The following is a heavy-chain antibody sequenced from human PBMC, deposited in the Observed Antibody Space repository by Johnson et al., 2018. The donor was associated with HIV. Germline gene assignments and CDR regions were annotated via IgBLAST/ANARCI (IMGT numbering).Heavy chain of an antibody. J-gene: IGHJ3*02. Sequence: QVQLVESGGGVVQPGGSLRLSCAESVFTFSSYGMHWVRQAPGKGLEWVAFIQYDGSNKYYADSVKGRFTISRDNSKNTLYLQMISLRAEDTAVYYCAKDGDWDTVAHAFDIWGQGTMVTVSS. CDR1: VFTFSSYG. V-gene: IGHV3-30*02. CDR3: AKDGDWDTVAHAFDI. CDR2: IQYDGSNK. D-gene: IGHD5-12*01.